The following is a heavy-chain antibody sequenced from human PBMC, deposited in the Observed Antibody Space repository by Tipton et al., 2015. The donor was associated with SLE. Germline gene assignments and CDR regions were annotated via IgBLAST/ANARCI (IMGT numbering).Heavy chain of an antibody. CDR2: ITNNGNT. J-gene: IGHJ4*02. D-gene: IGHD2-15*01. CDR3: AGAWQGYCSGGTCYVLDY. Sequence: TLSLTCTVSGGSISSSNYYWDWIRQPPGKGPEWIGRITNNGNTYYIPSLQSRVTMSVDTSKNHFSLKLRSVTAADTAVYYCAGAWQGYCSGGTCYVLDYWGQGTLVTVSS. CDR1: GGSISSSNYY. V-gene: IGHV4-39*02.